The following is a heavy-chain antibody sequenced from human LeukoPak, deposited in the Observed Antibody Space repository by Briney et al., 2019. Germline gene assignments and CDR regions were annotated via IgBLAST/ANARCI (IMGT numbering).Heavy chain of an antibody. Sequence: SETLSLTCTVSGGSISSYYWSWIRQPPGKGLEWIVYIYHSGSTNYNPSLTSRVAISVDTSKNQFSLKVRSVTAADTAVYYCARGSYFGSGSRFDYWGRGTLVTVSS. CDR3: ARGSYFGSGSRFDY. D-gene: IGHD3-10*01. CDR1: GGSISSYY. V-gene: IGHV4-59*01. CDR2: IYHSGST. J-gene: IGHJ4*02.